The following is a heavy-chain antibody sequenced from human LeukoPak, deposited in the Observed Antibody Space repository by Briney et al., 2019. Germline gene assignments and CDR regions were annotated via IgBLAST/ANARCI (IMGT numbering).Heavy chain of an antibody. D-gene: IGHD4-17*01. J-gene: IGHJ4*02. Sequence: GGSLRLSCAASGLTVSSNYMSWVRQAPGKGLEWVSFVYIGGTTYYADSVKGRFTISRHISKNTLFLQINSLRAEDTAVYYCARGMTTANVIDYWGQGTLVTVSS. CDR3: ARGMTTANVIDY. V-gene: IGHV3-53*04. CDR2: VYIGGTT. CDR1: GLTVSSNY.